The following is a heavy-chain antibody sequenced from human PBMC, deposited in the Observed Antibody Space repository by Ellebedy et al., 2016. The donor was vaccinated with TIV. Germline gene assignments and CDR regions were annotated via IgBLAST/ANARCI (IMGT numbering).Heavy chain of an antibody. J-gene: IGHJ4*02. CDR2: IYSGGST. CDR1: GFTVSSNY. V-gene: IGHV3-66*01. CDR3: ARDYDNLRIFDY. Sequence: GESLKISCAASGFTVSSNYMSWVRQAPGKGLEWVSVIYSGGSTYYADSVKGRFTISRDNSKNTLYLQMNRLRAEDTAVYYCARDYDNLRIFDYWGQGTLVTVSS. D-gene: IGHD3-9*01.